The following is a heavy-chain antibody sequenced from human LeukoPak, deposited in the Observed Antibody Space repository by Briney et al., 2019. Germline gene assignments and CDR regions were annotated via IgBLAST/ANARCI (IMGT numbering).Heavy chain of an antibody. J-gene: IGHJ4*02. Sequence: ASVKVSCKASGYTFIAYHMHWVRQAPGQGLEWMGRIHPSSGATNYAQRFQGRVTLTRDTSINTAYMELSRLTSDDTAVYYCARDSEGYFDYWGQGTLVTVSS. CDR1: GYTFIAYH. CDR2: IHPSSGAT. CDR3: ARDSEGYFDY. V-gene: IGHV1-2*06.